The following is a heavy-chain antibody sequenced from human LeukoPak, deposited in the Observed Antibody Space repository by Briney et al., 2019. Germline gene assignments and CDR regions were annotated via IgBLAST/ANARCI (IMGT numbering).Heavy chain of an antibody. D-gene: IGHD6-13*01. CDR3: ARGEYSSSWYFVLH. CDR2: HHYSGSS. Sequence: SETLSLTCTVSAISSYYWSWIRQPPGKGLEWIGYHHYSGSSNYNPSLKSRVTISVDTSNNQIYLKLSSVTAADTAVYYCARGEYSSSWYFVLHWGQGTLVTVSS. J-gene: IGHJ4*02. V-gene: IGHV4-59*01. CDR1: AISSYY.